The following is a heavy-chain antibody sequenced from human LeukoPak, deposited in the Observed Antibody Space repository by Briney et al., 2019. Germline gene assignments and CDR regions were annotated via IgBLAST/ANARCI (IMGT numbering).Heavy chain of an antibody. J-gene: IGHJ6*02. CDR3: AREGGVPPGYYYGMDV. D-gene: IGHD1-1*01. CDR2: MNPNSGNT. V-gene: IGHV1-8*01. Sequence: GASVKVSCKASGYTFTSYDINWVRQATGQGLEWMGWMNPNSGNTGYAQKFQGRVTMTRNTSISTAYMELSSLRSEDTAVYYCAREGGVPPGYYYGMDVWGQGTTVTVSS. CDR1: GYTFTSYD.